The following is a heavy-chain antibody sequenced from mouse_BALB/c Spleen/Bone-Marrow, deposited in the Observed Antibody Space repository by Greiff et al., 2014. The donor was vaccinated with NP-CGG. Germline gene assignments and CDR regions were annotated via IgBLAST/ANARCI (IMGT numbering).Heavy chain of an antibody. D-gene: IGHD1-2*01. CDR3: ARITTAAEAMDY. V-gene: IGHV2-9*02. CDR1: GFSLTNYG. J-gene: IGHJ4*01. CDR2: IWADGST. Sequence: QVQLKQSGPGLVAPSQSLSITCTVSGFSLTNYGVHWVRQPPGKGLEWLGVIWADGSTNYNSALMSRLSISKDNSKSQVFFKRNSLQTDDTAMCYSARITTAAEAMDYWGQGTSVTVSS.